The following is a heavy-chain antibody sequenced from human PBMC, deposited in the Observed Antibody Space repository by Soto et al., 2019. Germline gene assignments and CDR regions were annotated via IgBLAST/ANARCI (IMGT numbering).Heavy chain of an antibody. J-gene: IGHJ6*02. CDR2: IIPILGIA. Sequence: QVQLVQSGAEVKKPGSSVKVSCKASGGTFSSYTISWVRQAPGQGLEWMGRIIPILGIANYAQKFQARVTITADKSTSTAFMELSSLRSEDTAVYYCARREEGAEEYYYYGMDVWGQGTTVTVSS. CDR3: ARREEGAEEYYYYGMDV. V-gene: IGHV1-69*02. CDR1: GGTFSSYT. D-gene: IGHD1-26*01.